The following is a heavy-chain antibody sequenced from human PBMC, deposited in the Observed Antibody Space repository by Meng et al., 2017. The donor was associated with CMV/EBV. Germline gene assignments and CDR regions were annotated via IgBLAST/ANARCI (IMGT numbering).Heavy chain of an antibody. J-gene: IGHJ4*02. D-gene: IGHD6-6*01. V-gene: IGHV4-34*01. CDR1: GGSFSGYY. CDR3: ARSGRSSSSGRSFLDY. Sequence: GSLRLSCAVYGGSFSGYYWSWIRQPPGKGLEWIGEINHSGSTNYNPSLKSRVTISVDTSKNQFSLKLSSVPAADTAVYYCARSGRSSSSGRSFLDYWGQGTLVTVSS. CDR2: INHSGST.